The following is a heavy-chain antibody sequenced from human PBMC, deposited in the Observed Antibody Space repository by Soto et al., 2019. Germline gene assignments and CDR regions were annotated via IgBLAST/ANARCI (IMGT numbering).Heavy chain of an antibody. D-gene: IGHD5-12*01. CDR3: AREGSYSAYNFAHGIQLWSFDC. Sequence: SETLSLTCTVSGGSINTFYWSWVRQPAGKGLEWIGRIFSSGSTSFSPSLESRVAMSVDTSKNHFSLNLSSVTAADMAVYYCAREGSYSAYNFAHGIQLWSFDCWGQGALVTVSS. CDR2: IFSSGST. V-gene: IGHV4-4*07. J-gene: IGHJ4*02. CDR1: GGSINTFY.